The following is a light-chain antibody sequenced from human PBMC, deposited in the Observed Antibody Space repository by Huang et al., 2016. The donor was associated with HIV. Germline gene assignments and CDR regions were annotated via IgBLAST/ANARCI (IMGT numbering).Light chain of an antibody. CDR3: QQYYNWPPGAT. CDR2: GAS. V-gene: IGKV3-15*01. J-gene: IGKJ5*01. CDR1: QRVSNS. Sequence: IVMTQSPATLSVSPGERATLSCRASQRVSNSLAWYQHKPGQAPRLLIYGASTRATGIPARFSGSGSGKEFTLTISSLQSEDFAVYYCQQYYNWPPGATFGQGTRLEMK.